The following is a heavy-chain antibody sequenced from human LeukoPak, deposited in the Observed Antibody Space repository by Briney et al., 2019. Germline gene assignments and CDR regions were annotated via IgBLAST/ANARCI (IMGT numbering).Heavy chain of an antibody. CDR2: IYWNDDR. Sequence: AGPTLVKPTQTLTLTCTFSGFSLSTSGVGVGWIRQPPGKALEWLALIYWNDDRRYNPSLKSRLTITKDTSKNQVVVTMTNMDPVDTATYFCAHSTAHCSGGICYRYFDYWGQGTLVTVYS. CDR1: GFSLSTSGVG. J-gene: IGHJ4*02. CDR3: AHSTAHCSGGICYRYFDY. D-gene: IGHD2-15*01. V-gene: IGHV2-5*01.